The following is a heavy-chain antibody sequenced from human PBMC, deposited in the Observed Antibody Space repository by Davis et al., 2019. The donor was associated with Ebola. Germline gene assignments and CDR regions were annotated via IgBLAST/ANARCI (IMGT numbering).Heavy chain of an antibody. Sequence: PSQTLSLTCTVSGDSISSDTYYWAWMRQPPGKGLEWMGSIYDNENTFYNPSPKSRVTMSVDTSKNQFSLQPTSVTAADTAVYYCARQNSQQLVRHSYYYMDVWGKGTTVTVSS. CDR1: GDSISSDTYY. CDR3: ARQNSQQLVRHSYYYMDV. D-gene: IGHD6-6*01. CDR2: IYDNENT. V-gene: IGHV4-39*07. J-gene: IGHJ6*03.